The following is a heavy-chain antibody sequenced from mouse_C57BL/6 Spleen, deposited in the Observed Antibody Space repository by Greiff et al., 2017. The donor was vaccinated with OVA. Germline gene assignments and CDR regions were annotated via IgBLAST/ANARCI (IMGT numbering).Heavy chain of an antibody. CDR3: ARPEIYYGSSYGYFDV. V-gene: IGHV1-42*01. CDR1: GYSFTGYY. Sequence: EVQLQQSGPELVKPGASVKISCKASGYSFTGYYMNWVKQSPEKSLEWIGEINPSTGGTTYNQKFKAKATLTVDKSSSTAYMQLKSLTSEDSAVYYCARPEIYYGSSYGYFDVWGTGTTVTVSS. CDR2: INPSTGGT. D-gene: IGHD1-1*01. J-gene: IGHJ1*03.